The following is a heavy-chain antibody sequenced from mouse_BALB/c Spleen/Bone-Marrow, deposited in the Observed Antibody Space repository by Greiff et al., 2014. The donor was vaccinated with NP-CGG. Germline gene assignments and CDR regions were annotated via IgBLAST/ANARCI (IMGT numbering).Heavy chain of an antibody. CDR2: INNNGGST. CDR1: GFTFSSYG. D-gene: IGHD1-1*01. J-gene: IGHJ1*01. Sequence: EVQLVESGGGLVQPGGSLKLSCVASGFTFSSYGMSWVRQTPDKRLELVATINNNGGSTYYPDSVKGQFTISRDNAKNTLYLQMSSLKSEDTAMYYCARVYGWCFDVWGAGTTVTVSS. V-gene: IGHV5-6-3*01. CDR3: ARVYGWCFDV.